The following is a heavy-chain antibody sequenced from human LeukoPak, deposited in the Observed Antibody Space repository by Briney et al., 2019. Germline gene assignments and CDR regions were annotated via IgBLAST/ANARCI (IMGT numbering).Heavy chain of an antibody. J-gene: IGHJ4*02. D-gene: IGHD1-26*01. CDR2: IRYDGSNK. V-gene: IGHV3-30*02. Sequence: GGSLRLSCAASGFTFSSYWMNWVRQAPGKGLEWVAFIRYDGSNKYYADSVKGRFTISRDNSKNTLYLQMNSLRAEDTAVYYCAKIRGVEWELRFYFDYWGQGTLVTVSS. CDR1: GFTFSSYW. CDR3: AKIRGVEWELRFYFDY.